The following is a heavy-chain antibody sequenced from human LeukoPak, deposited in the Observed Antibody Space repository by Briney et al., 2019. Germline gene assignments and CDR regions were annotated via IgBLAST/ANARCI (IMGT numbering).Heavy chain of an antibody. CDR3: ARGSSGWYSIDY. V-gene: IGHV4-4*07. CDR2: IYSSGTT. J-gene: IGHJ4*02. CDR1: GGSINSYY. Sequence: SETLSLTCTVSGGSINSYYWSWIRQPAGKGLEWIGRIYSSGTTNCNPSLESRVTMSVDTSKNQFSLNLSSLTAADTAVYYCARGSSGWYSIDYWGQGILVTVSS. D-gene: IGHD6-19*01.